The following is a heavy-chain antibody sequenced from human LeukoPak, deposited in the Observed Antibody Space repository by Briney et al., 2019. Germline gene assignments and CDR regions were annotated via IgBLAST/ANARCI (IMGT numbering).Heavy chain of an antibody. D-gene: IGHD1-26*01. CDR2: INPNSGGT. CDR1: GYTFTSYD. V-gene: IGHV1-2*02. Sequence: ASVKVSCKASGYTFTSYDINWVRQAPGQGLEWMGWINPNSGGTNYAQKFQGRVTMTRDTSISTAYMELSRLRSDDTAVYYCADSVGATFAFDIWGQGTMVTVSS. CDR3: ADSVGATFAFDI. J-gene: IGHJ3*02.